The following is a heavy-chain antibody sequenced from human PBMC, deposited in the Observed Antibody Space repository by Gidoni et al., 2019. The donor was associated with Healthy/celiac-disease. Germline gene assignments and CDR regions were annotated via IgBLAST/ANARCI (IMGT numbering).Heavy chain of an antibody. V-gene: IGHV4-30-4*01. Sequence: QVQLQESGQGLVKPSQTLSLTCTVPGGSISSGDYYWSWIRQPPGKGLAWIGYIYYSGSTYYNPSLTMRVTISVDTSKNQFSLKLSSVTAADTAVYYCARDYYGSGSYYPPGYWGQGTLVTVSS. CDR3: ARDYYGSGSYYPPGY. D-gene: IGHD3-10*01. CDR1: GGSISSGDYY. CDR2: IYYSGST. J-gene: IGHJ4*02.